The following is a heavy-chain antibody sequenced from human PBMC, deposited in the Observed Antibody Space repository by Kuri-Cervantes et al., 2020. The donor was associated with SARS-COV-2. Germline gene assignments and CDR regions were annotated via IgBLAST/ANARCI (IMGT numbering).Heavy chain of an antibody. J-gene: IGHJ4*02. D-gene: IGHD3-3*01. Sequence: SQTLSLTCAVSGYSISSGYYWGWIRQPPGKGLEWIGSMYHSGSTYYNLSLKSRVTISVDTSRNQFSLKLSSVTAADTAVHYCARSEAWDDYYFDYWGQGTLVTVSS. CDR1: GYSISSGYY. CDR3: ARSEAWDDYYFDY. V-gene: IGHV4-38-2*01. CDR2: MYHSGST.